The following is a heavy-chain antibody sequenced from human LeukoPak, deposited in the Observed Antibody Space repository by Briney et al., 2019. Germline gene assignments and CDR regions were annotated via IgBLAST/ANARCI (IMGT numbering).Heavy chain of an antibody. Sequence: PGGSLRLSCAASGFTFSSYAMHWVRQAPGKGLEWVAGISYDGSNKYYADSVKGRFTISRDNSKNTLYMQMNSLRAEDTAVYYCARDLIYSSRCSCYSANYYYYGMDVWGQGTTVTVSS. CDR2: ISYDGSNK. CDR1: GFTFSSYA. J-gene: IGHJ6*02. CDR3: ARDLIYSSRCSCYSANYYYYGMDV. V-gene: IGHV3-30-3*01. D-gene: IGHD2-15*01.